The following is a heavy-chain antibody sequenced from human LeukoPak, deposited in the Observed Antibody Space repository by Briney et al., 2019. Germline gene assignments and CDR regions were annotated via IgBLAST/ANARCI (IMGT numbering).Heavy chain of an antibody. CDR1: GYTFTSYA. CDR2: NNAGNGNT. V-gene: IGHV1-3*01. J-gene: IGHJ4*02. Sequence: ASVKVSCKASGYTFTSYAMHWVRQAPGQRLEWMGWNNAGNGNTKYSQKFQDRVTITRDTSASTAYMELSSLRSEDTAVYYCARVERYYYDSSGYHNPGYYFDYWGQGTLVTVSS. D-gene: IGHD3-22*01. CDR3: ARVERYYYDSSGYHNPGYYFDY.